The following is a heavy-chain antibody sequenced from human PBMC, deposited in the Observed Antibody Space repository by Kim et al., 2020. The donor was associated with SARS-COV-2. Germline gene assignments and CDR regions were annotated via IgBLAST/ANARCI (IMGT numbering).Heavy chain of an antibody. J-gene: IGHJ5*02. V-gene: IGHV3-21*01. CDR1: GFTFSSYS. Sequence: GGSLRLSCAASGFTFSSYSMNWVRQAPGKGLEWVSSIGTTGAYIYYADSVKGRFTISRDNAKNSLYLQMDSLRAEDTAVYYCARSGIVGVLRYNCFDPWGQGTLVTVSS. CDR2: IGTTGAYI. CDR3: ARSGIVGVLRYNCFDP. D-gene: IGHD1-26*01.